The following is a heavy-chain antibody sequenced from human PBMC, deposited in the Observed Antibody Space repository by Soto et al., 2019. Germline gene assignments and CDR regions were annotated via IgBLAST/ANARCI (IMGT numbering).Heavy chain of an antibody. Sequence: GASVKVSCKASGYTFTSYGISWVRQAPGQGLEWMGWISAYNGNTNYAQKLQGRVTMTTDTSTSTAYMELGSLRSDDTAVYYCARDSPRYCSSTSCTPNYYYGMDVWGQGTTVTVSS. CDR3: ARDSPRYCSSTSCTPNYYYGMDV. D-gene: IGHD2-2*01. V-gene: IGHV1-18*01. J-gene: IGHJ6*02. CDR1: GYTFTSYG. CDR2: ISAYNGNT.